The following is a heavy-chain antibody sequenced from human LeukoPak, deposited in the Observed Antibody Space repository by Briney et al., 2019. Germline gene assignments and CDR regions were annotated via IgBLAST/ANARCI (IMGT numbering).Heavy chain of an antibody. Sequence: SETLSLTCTVSGGSISRYYWSWIRQPAGKGLEWIGRIYTSGSTNYNPSLKSRVTMSVDTSKNQFSLKLTSVTAADTAVYYCARGESSGWYYFDYWGQGTLVTVSS. D-gene: IGHD6-19*01. CDR1: GGSISRYY. CDR2: IYTSGST. CDR3: ARGESSGWYYFDY. J-gene: IGHJ4*02. V-gene: IGHV4-4*07.